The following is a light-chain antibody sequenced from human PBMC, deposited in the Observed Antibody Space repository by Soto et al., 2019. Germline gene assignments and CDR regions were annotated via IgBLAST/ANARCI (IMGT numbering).Light chain of an antibody. J-gene: IGKJ5*01. CDR1: QSVSSSY. Sequence: EIVLTQPPGTLSLSPGERATLSGRASQSVSSSYLTWYQQEPGQAPRLLIYGAFSRATGIPDRFSGSGSGTEFTLTISRLEPEDFAVYYCQQYGSSPPITFGHGTRLEI. V-gene: IGKV3-20*01. CDR2: GAF. CDR3: QQYGSSPPIT.